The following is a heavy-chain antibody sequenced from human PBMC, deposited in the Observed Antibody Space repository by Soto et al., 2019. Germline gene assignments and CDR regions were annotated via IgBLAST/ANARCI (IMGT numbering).Heavy chain of an antibody. Sequence: VQLAESGGGLAQPGGSLRLSCAASGFTLSGYAMDWVRQAPGKGLEYVSGISSNGVGTYYANSVQGRFTISRDNSKNTVYLQMGSLRPEDMAVYYCARRARPDFYYMDVWGKGTTATVSS. J-gene: IGHJ6*03. D-gene: IGHD6-6*01. CDR2: ISSNGVGT. V-gene: IGHV3-64*01. CDR3: ARRARPDFYYMDV. CDR1: GFTLSGYA.